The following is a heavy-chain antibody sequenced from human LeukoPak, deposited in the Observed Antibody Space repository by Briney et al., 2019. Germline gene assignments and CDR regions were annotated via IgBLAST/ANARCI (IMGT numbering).Heavy chain of an antibody. D-gene: IGHD3-22*01. CDR1: GFTFNSYG. J-gene: IGHJ3*02. Sequence: SGGSLRLSCAASGFTFNSYGMHWVRQAPGKGLVWVSRINSDGSSTSYADSVKGRFTISRDNAKNTLYLQMNSLRAEDTAVYYCASFPHVDSSGFPARAFDIWGQGTMVTVSS. CDR3: ASFPHVDSSGFPARAFDI. V-gene: IGHV3-74*01. CDR2: INSDGSST.